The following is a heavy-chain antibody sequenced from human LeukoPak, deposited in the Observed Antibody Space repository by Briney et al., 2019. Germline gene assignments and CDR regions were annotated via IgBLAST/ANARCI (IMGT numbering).Heavy chain of an antibody. Sequence: GGSLRLSCATSGFTLSSYEMNWVRQAPGKGLEWVSYISPSGSAIYTESVKGRFTISTDNAKNSLFLQMNSLRAEDTAVYYCGRGVYCSGGTCYRFNAFDIWGQGTTVTVSS. V-gene: IGHV3-48*03. CDR2: ISPSGSAI. J-gene: IGHJ3*02. D-gene: IGHD2-15*01. CDR1: GFTLSSYE. CDR3: GRGVYCSGGTCYRFNAFDI.